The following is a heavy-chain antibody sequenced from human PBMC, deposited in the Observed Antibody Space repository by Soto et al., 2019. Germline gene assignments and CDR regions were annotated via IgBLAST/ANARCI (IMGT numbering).Heavy chain of an antibody. J-gene: IGHJ4*02. D-gene: IGHD6-13*01. Sequence: SETLSLTCAVYGGSFSGYYWSWIRQPPGKGLEWIGEINQSGSTNYNPSLKSRVTISVDTSKNQFSLKLSSVTAADTAVYYCARPYSSSWSPLDYWGQGTLVTVSS. CDR3: ARPYSSSWSPLDY. CDR2: INQSGST. V-gene: IGHV4-34*01. CDR1: GGSFSGYY.